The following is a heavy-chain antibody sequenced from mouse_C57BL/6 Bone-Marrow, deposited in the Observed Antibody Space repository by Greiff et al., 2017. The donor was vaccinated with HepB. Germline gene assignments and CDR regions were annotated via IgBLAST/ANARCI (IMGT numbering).Heavy chain of an antibody. CDR3: ARGAYYGSSPSMDY. Sequence: VKLQESGPGLVQPSQSLSITCTVSGFSLTSYGVHWVRQSPGKGLEWLGVIWSGGSTDYNAAFISRLSISKDNSKSQVFFKMNSLQADDTAIYYCARGAYYGSSPSMDYWGQGTSVTVSS. J-gene: IGHJ4*01. D-gene: IGHD1-1*01. CDR2: IWSGGST. CDR1: GFSLTSYG. V-gene: IGHV2-2*01.